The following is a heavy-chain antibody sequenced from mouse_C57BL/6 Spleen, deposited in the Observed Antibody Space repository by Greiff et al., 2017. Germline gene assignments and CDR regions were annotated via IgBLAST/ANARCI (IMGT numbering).Heavy chain of an antibody. CDR3: ARVYYSNYGGYFDV. J-gene: IGHJ1*03. Sequence: EVQVVESGGGLVKPGGSLKLSCAASGFTFSDYGMHWVRQAPEKGLEWVAYISSGSSTTYYADTVKGRFTISRDNAKNTLFLQMTSLRSEDTAMXYCARVYYSNYGGYFDVWGTGTTVTVSS. V-gene: IGHV5-17*01. D-gene: IGHD2-5*01. CDR2: ISSGSSTT. CDR1: GFTFSDYG.